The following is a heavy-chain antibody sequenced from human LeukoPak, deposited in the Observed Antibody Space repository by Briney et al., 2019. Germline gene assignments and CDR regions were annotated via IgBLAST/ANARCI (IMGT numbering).Heavy chain of an antibody. Sequence: GGSLRFSCAASGFTFSAYWMAWVRQAPGKGLEWVANMKQDGSEEHYVDSVKGRFTISRDNARNSLYLQMNSLRAEDSAVYYCARDDVGALDYWGQGTLVTVSS. CDR3: ARDDVGALDY. CDR1: GFTFSAYW. CDR2: MKQDGSEE. J-gene: IGHJ4*02. D-gene: IGHD3-16*01. V-gene: IGHV3-7*01.